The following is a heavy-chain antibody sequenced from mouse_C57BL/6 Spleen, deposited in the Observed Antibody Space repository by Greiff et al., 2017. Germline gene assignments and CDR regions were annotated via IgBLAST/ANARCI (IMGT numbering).Heavy chain of an antibody. Sequence: QVQLQQSGAELVKPGASVKLSCKASGYTFTEYTIHWVKQRSGQGLEWIGWFYPGSGSIKYNEKFKDKATLTADKSSSTVYMELSRLTSEESAVYFCARHEEGIYYDYDWYFDVWGTGTTVTVSS. CDR3: ARHEEGIYYDYDWYFDV. CDR1: GYTFTEYT. V-gene: IGHV1-62-2*01. D-gene: IGHD2-4*01. CDR2: FYPGSGSI. J-gene: IGHJ1*03.